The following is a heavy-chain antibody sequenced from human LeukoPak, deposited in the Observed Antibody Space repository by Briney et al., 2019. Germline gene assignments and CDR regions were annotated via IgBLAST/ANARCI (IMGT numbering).Heavy chain of an antibody. D-gene: IGHD6-19*01. CDR1: GFTFSGSA. V-gene: IGHV3-73*01. Sequence: GSLRLSCAASGFTFSGSAMHWVRQASGKGLEWVGRIRSKANSYATAYAASVKGRFTISRDDSKNTAYLQMNSLKTEDTAVYYCTCRIAVAGTVFDYWGQGTLVTVSS. J-gene: IGHJ4*02. CDR2: IRSKANSYAT. CDR3: TCRIAVAGTVFDY.